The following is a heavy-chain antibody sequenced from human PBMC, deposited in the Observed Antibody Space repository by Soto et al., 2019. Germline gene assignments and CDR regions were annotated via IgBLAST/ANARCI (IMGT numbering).Heavy chain of an antibody. CDR2: INSDGSST. CDR3: ARGSSSYADY. Sequence: WVRQAPGKGLVWVSRINSDGSSTSYADSVKGRFTISRDNAKNTLYLQMNSLRAEDTAVYYCARGSSSYADYWGQGTLVTVSS. D-gene: IGHD6-13*01. J-gene: IGHJ4*02. V-gene: IGHV3-74*01.